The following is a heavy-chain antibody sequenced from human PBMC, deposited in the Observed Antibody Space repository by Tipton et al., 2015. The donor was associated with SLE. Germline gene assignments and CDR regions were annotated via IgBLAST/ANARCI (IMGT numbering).Heavy chain of an antibody. CDR1: GFTFSSYW. CDR3: ARIPRISRPYYMDV. Sequence: SLRLSCAASGFTFSSYWMSWVRQAPGKGLEWVANIHEDGGEKYYVDSVKGRFTISRDNAKNSLYLQMNSLRAEDTALYYCARIPRISRPYYMDVWGKGTTVTVSS. V-gene: IGHV3-7*03. J-gene: IGHJ6*03. D-gene: IGHD2/OR15-2a*01. CDR2: IHEDGGEK.